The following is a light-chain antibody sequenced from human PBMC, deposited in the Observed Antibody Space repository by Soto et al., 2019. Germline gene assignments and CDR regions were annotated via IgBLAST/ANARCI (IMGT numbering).Light chain of an antibody. J-gene: IGLJ2*01. CDR3: SSYAGSDNVV. V-gene: IGLV2-8*01. CDR2: AVS. CDR1: SSDVGGYDY. Sequence: QSALTQPPSASGSPGQSVTISCTGTSSDVGGYDYVSWYQQHPGKAPKLMIYAVSQRPSGVPDRFSGYKPGNTASLTVSVLEAEDEADYYCSSYAGSDNVVFGGGTKLTVL.